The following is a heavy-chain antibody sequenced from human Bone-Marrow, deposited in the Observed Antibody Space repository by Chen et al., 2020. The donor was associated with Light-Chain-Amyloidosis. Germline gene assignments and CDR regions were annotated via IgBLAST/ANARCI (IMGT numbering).Heavy chain of an antibody. Sequence: QVQLQQWGAGLLKPSETLSLTCAVYGDSFSGYYWSWIRQSPGKGLEWIGEIDQNGRTTYNPYLKSRVAISLDTSTTQFSLSMTSVTVADTAVYYCARALRGWLDPWGQGTLVTVSS. CDR1: GDSFSGYY. CDR2: IDQNGRT. CDR3: ARALRGWLDP. V-gene: IGHV4-34*01. J-gene: IGHJ5*02.